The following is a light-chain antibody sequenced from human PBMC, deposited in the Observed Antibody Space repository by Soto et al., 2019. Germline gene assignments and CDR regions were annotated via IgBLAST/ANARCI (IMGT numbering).Light chain of an antibody. J-gene: IGKJ4*01. CDR1: QSFSSN. Sequence: EKVTSQSPATLSVSPGERATLSCRASQSFSSNLAWYQQKPGQAPRLLIYGASTRATGIPARFSGSGSGTEFTLTISSLQSEDFAVYYCQHYLTWPLTFGGGTKVDIK. V-gene: IGKV3-15*01. CDR3: QHYLTWPLT. CDR2: GAS.